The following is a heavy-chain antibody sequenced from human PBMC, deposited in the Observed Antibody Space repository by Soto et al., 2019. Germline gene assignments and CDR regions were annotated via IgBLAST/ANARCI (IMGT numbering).Heavy chain of an antibody. Sequence: PGGSLRLSCAASGFTLAKYTMGWARQPPRKGLEGVAESYSSGGTEYADSVKGRFTISRDNSKNTLFLQMKNLRVEDTALYYFARGREPDGIWTFESWGQGTLVTVSS. CDR3: ARGREPDGIWTFES. V-gene: IGHV3-23*01. J-gene: IGHJ4*02. D-gene: IGHD2-8*01. CDR2: SYSSGGT. CDR1: GFTLAKYT.